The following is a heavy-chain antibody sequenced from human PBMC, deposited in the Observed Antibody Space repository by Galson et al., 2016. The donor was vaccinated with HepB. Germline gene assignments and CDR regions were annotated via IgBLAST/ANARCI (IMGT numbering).Heavy chain of an antibody. J-gene: IGHJ4*02. Sequence: SVKVSCKASGGTFSNSAISWVRQAPGQGLEWMGGVIPIFQTPNYARKFQDRVTISADEFTTTAYMELSSLRYDDTALYYCVRDKKTAEFGELRDWGQGTPVTVSS. D-gene: IGHD3-10*01. CDR3: VRDKKTAEFGELRD. CDR1: GGTFSNSA. V-gene: IGHV1-69*13. CDR2: VIPIFQTP.